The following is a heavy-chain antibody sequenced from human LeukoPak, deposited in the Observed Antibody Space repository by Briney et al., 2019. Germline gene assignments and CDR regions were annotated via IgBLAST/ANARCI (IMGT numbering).Heavy chain of an antibody. CDR3: ASLDIVVVPAAMGVLWFDP. CDR2: INPNSGGT. J-gene: IGHJ5*02. Sequence: GASVKVSCKASGYTFTGYYMHWVRQAPGQGLEWMGRINPNSGGTNYAQKFQGRVTMTRDTSISTAYMELSRLRSDDTAVYCCASLDIVVVPAAMGVLWFDPWGQGTLVTVSS. D-gene: IGHD2-2*03. V-gene: IGHV1-2*06. CDR1: GYTFTGYY.